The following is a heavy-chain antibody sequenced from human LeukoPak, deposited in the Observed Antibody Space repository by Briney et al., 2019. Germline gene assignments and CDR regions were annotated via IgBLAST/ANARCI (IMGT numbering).Heavy chain of an antibody. CDR1: GFTFSSYS. Sequence: GGSLRLSCAASGFTFSSYSMNWVRQAPGKGLEWVSSISSSSSYIYYADSVKGRFTISRDNAKNSLYLQMNSLRAEDTAVYYCARALLVDYSNYGYAFDIWGQGTMVTVSS. CDR2: ISSSSSYI. D-gene: IGHD4-11*01. V-gene: IGHV3-21*01. J-gene: IGHJ3*02. CDR3: ARALLVDYSNYGYAFDI.